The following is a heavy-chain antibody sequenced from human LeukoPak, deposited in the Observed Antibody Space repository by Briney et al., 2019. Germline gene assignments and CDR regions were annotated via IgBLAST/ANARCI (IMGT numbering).Heavy chain of an antibody. V-gene: IGHV3-48*04. CDR1: GFTLSDYS. CDR3: ARRVPNQVITDYFDY. J-gene: IGHJ4*02. Sequence: PGGSLRLSCAASGFTLSDYSMNWVRQAPGKGLQWISFIDSSSGTIFYAESVKGRFTISRDNAQNSLFLQMNSLRAEDTAVYYCARRVPNQVITDYFDYWGQGTLVTVSS. D-gene: IGHD3-16*01. CDR2: IDSSSGTI.